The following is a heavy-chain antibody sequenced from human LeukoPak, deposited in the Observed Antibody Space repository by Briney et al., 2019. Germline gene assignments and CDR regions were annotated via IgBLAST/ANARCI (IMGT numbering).Heavy chain of an antibody. V-gene: IGHV4-39*01. J-gene: IGHJ5*01. CDR1: GGSISSSSYY. Sequence: SETLSLTCTVSGGSISSSSYYWGWIRQPPGKGLEWIGSIYYSGSTYYNPSLKSRVTISVDTSKNQFSLKLSSVTAADTAVYYCARLSNWFDSWGQGTLVTVSS. CDR3: ARLSNWFDS. CDR2: IYYSGST.